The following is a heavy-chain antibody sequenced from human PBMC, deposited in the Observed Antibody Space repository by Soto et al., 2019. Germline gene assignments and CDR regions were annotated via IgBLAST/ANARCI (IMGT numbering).Heavy chain of an antibody. Sequence: SETLSLTCTVSGGSISSYYWSWIRQPPGKGLEWIGYIYYSGSTNYNPSLKSRVTISVDTSKNQFSLKLSSVTAADTAVYYCARVYGRLNWFDPWGQGTLVTVSS. CDR2: IYYSGST. D-gene: IGHD3-10*01. CDR3: ARVYGRLNWFDP. CDR1: GGSISSYY. J-gene: IGHJ5*02. V-gene: IGHV4-59*01.